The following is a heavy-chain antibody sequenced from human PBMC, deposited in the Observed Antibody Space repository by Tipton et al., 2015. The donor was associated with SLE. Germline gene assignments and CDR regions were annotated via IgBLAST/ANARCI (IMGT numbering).Heavy chain of an antibody. CDR2: FYNSGST. CDR1: GVSISTYF. J-gene: IGHJ4*02. D-gene: IGHD6-13*01. V-gene: IGHV4-59*01. Sequence: TLSLTCTVSGVSISTYFWSWIRQPPGKGLEWMGDFYNSGSTNYNPSLRSRVSISLDTSKNHLSLKLSSVTAADTAVYYCARDAASSSWYYFDYWGQGTLVTVSS. CDR3: ARDAASSSWYYFDY.